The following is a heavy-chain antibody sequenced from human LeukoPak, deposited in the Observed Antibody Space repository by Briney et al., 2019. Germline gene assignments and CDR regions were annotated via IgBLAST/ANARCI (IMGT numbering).Heavy chain of an antibody. CDR1: GGSISSGSYY. CDR2: IYSSGST. V-gene: IGHV4-61*02. Sequence: PSQTLSLTCTVSGGSISSGSYYWSWIRQPAGKGLEWIGRIYSSGSTNYNPSLKSRVTVSVDTAKNQFSLKLSSVTAADTAVYYCARFSAFTMVRGPSYFDYWGQGTLVTVSS. D-gene: IGHD3-10*01. J-gene: IGHJ4*02. CDR3: ARFSAFTMVRGPSYFDY.